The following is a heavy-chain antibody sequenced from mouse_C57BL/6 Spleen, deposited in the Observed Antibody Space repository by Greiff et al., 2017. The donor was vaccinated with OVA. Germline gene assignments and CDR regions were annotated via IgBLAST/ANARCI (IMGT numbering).Heavy chain of an antibody. J-gene: IGHJ4*01. CDR3: ASYGSSYDYYAMDY. V-gene: IGHV2-5*01. D-gene: IGHD1-1*01. CDR2: IWRGGST. Sequence: VQLQESGPGLVQPSQSLSITCTVSGFSLTSYGVHWVRQSPGKGLEWLGVIWRGGSTDYNAAFMSRLSITKDNSKSQVFFKMNSLQADDTAIYYCASYGSSYDYYAMDYWGQGTSVTVSS. CDR1: GFSLTSYG.